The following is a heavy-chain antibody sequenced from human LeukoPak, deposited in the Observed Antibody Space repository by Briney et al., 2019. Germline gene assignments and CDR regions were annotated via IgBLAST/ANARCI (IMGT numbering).Heavy chain of an antibody. J-gene: IGHJ4*02. D-gene: IGHD3-22*01. V-gene: IGHV4-38-2*01. CDR1: GGSFSGYY. CDR2: IYHSGST. CDR3: ARGGDYYDSSGVDY. Sequence: SETLSLTCAVYGGSFSGYYWGWIRQPPGKGLEWIGSIYHSGSTYYNPSLKSRVTISVDTSKNQFSLKLSSVTAADTAVYYCARGGDYYDSSGVDYWGQGTLVTVSS.